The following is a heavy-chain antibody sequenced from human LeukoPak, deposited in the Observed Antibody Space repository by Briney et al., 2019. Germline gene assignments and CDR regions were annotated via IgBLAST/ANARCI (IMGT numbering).Heavy chain of an antibody. CDR3: AAEVATGYYFDY. Sequence: GASLKISCKGSVASFNTKWIAWVRQLPGKGLEWMGIIYPGDSDARYSPSFQGQVTISVDKSIRTAYLQWSSLKASDTAMYYCAAEVATGYYFDYWGQGTLVTVSS. D-gene: IGHD5-12*01. CDR2: IYPGDSDA. V-gene: IGHV5-51*01. J-gene: IGHJ4*02. CDR1: VASFNTKW.